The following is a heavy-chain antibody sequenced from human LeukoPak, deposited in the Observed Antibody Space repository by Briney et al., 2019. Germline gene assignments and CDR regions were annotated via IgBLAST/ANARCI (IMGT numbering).Heavy chain of an antibody. D-gene: IGHD2-21*01. CDR3: AKDLAYCGGDCPGAFDI. V-gene: IGHV3-23*01. CDR1: GFTFSSYT. J-gene: IGHJ3*02. CDR2: INGKGGT. Sequence: GGSLRLSCVASGFTFSSYTMRWVRQAPGKGLEWVSTINGKGGTYYADSVKGRFTISRDNSKNTLYLQMNSLRVEDTAVYFCAKDLAYCGGDCPGAFDIWGQGTMVTVSS.